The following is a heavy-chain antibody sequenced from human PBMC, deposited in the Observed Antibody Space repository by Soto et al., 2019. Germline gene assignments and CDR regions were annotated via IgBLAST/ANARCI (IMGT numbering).Heavy chain of an antibody. CDR3: AKDPYHGSGSYYKPKYYFDY. V-gene: IGHV3-23*01. CDR2: ISGSGGST. D-gene: IGHD3-10*01. J-gene: IGHJ4*02. Sequence: GGSLRLSCAASGFTFSSYAMSWVRQAPGKGLEWVSAISGSGGSTYYADSVKGRFTISRDNSKNTLYLQMNSLRAEDTAVYYCAKDPYHGSGSYYKPKYYFDYWGQGTLVTVPQ. CDR1: GFTFSSYA.